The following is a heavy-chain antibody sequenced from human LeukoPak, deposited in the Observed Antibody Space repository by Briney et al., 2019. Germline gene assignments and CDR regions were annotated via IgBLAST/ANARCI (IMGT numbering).Heavy chain of an antibody. D-gene: IGHD1-26*01. CDR2: IRSSGGST. V-gene: IGHV3-23*01. J-gene: IGHJ4*02. CDR3: AKKVGASYYFDY. Sequence: PGGSLRLSCAASGFTFSSYAMSWVRQTPGKGLEWVSAIRSSGGSTYYADSVKGRFTISRDNSKNTLYLQMNSLRAKDTAVYYCAKKVGASYYFDYWGQGTLVTVSS. CDR1: GFTFSSYA.